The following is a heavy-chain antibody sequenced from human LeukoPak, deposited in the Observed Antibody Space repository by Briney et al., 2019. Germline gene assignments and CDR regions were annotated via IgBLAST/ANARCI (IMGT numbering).Heavy chain of an antibody. Sequence: GGSLRLSCADSGFSFSVFWMHWVRQAPGKGLEWISYITTSGSSTNYADSVKGRFTISRDNAKNSVVLQMNSLRTEDTAVYYCTRERRGSYHAFDYWGQGTLVTVSS. CDR3: TRERRGSYHAFDY. J-gene: IGHJ4*02. CDR1: GFSFSVFW. D-gene: IGHD3-16*02. CDR2: ITTSGSST. V-gene: IGHV3-11*01.